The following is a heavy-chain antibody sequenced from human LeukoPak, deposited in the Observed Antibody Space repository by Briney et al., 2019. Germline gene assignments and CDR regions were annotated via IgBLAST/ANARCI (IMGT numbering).Heavy chain of an antibody. CDR3: ARGGPYSSSWYNWFDP. CDR2: INPNSGGT. CDR1: GYTFTGYY. J-gene: IGHJ5*02. Sequence: PWASVKVSCKASGYTFTGYYMHWVRQAPGQGLEWMGWINPNSGGTNYAQKFQGRVTMTRDTSISTAYMELSRLRSDDTAVYYCARGGPYSSSWYNWFDPWGQGTLVTVSS. V-gene: IGHV1-2*02. D-gene: IGHD6-13*01.